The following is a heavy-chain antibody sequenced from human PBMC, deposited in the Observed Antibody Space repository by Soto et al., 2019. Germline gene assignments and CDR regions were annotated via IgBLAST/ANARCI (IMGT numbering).Heavy chain of an antibody. D-gene: IGHD1-26*01. CDR3: ARHPEVGYWEWFVP. CDR2: IHSSGYS. Sequence: QVQLQESGPGLVMPSETLSLTCSVSGVSISSHYWTWIRQPPGKGLEWIGYIHSSGYSNYNSSLQSRLSLSVDTSKNQVSLKLNSVTAADTAVYYCARHPEVGYWEWFVPWGQGHLVTVSS. J-gene: IGHJ5*02. V-gene: IGHV4-59*08. CDR1: GVSISSHY.